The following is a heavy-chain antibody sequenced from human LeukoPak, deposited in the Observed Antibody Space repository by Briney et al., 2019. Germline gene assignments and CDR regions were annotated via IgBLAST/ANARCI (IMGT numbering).Heavy chain of an antibody. D-gene: IGHD5-18*01. J-gene: IGHJ4*02. CDR3: AKAGRGYSYNDY. Sequence: GGSLRLSCAASGFTFDDYAMHWVRQAPGMGLEWVSLISGDSDYTYYADSVKGRFTISRDNNKNSLSLQMNSLRTEDTALYYCAKAGRGYSYNDYWGQGTLVTVSS. CDR1: GFTFDDYA. V-gene: IGHV3-43*02. CDR2: ISGDSDYT.